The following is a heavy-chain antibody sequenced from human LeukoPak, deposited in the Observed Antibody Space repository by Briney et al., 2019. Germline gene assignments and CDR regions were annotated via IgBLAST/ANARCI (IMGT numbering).Heavy chain of an antibody. V-gene: IGHV4-34*03. J-gene: IGHJ4*02. CDR3: TSRITEHDY. Sequence: SETLSLTHPVAGVSFDIVYMGSVRQTPGKGLEWLGEINHSGYTNDSPSLKSRVTLSIDTSRKQFSLNLRSLTVADTGSYHWTSRITEHDYLGQGSLVTVSS. CDR2: INHSGYT. D-gene: IGHD3-16*01. CDR1: GVSFDIVY.